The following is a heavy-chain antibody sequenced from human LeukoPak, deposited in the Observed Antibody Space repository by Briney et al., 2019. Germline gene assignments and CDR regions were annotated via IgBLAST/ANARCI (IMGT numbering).Heavy chain of an antibody. D-gene: IGHD4-17*01. CDR2: IYSGGST. V-gene: IGHV3-66*02. CDR3: ARDSGDYYFDY. CDR1: GFTVSSNY. Sequence: GGSLRLSCAASGFTVSSNYMSWVRQAPGKGLEWVSVIYSGGSTYYADSVKGRFTISRDNSKNTLYLQMNSLRAEDTAVYYCARDSGDYYFDYWGQGALVTVSS. J-gene: IGHJ4*02.